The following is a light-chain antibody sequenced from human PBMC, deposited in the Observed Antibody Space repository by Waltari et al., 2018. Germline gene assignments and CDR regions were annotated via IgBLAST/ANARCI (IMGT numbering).Light chain of an antibody. Sequence: DIQMTQSPSTLSASVGDRVTITCRASQSINNWLAWYQQKPGKAPILLLYQASSLESGVPSRFSGSGSGTEFTLTISSLQPDDFATYYCQQYNTYPGTFGQGTKLGIK. CDR2: QAS. CDR3: QQYNTYPGT. J-gene: IGKJ2*01. V-gene: IGKV1-5*03. CDR1: QSINNW.